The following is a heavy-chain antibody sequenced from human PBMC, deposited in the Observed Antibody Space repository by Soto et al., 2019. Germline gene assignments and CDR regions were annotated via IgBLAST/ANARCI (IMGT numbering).Heavy chain of an antibody. Sequence: GGSLRLSCAASGFTFSSYAMNWVRQAPGKGLEWVSAMSGSGGSTYYAESVKGRFTISRDNSKNTLYLQMNSLRAEDTAVYYCAKGFLRLGELSPGDYWGQGTLVTVSS. CDR2: MSGSGGST. CDR3: AKGFLRLGELSPGDY. J-gene: IGHJ4*02. V-gene: IGHV3-23*01. D-gene: IGHD3-16*02. CDR1: GFTFSSYA.